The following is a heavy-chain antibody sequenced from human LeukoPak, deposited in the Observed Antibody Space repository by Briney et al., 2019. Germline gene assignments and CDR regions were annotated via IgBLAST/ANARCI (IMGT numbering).Heavy chain of an antibody. V-gene: IGHV3-43D*03. CDR1: GFTFDDYA. J-gene: IGHJ6*03. Sequence: GSLRLSCAASGFTFDDYAMHWVRQAPGKGLEWVSLISWDGGSTYYADSVKGRFTISRDNSKNSLYLQMNSLRAEDTALYYCAKDGQAGNFYYYYYMDVWGKGTTVTVSS. CDR3: AKDGQAGNFYYYYYMDV. CDR2: ISWDGGST.